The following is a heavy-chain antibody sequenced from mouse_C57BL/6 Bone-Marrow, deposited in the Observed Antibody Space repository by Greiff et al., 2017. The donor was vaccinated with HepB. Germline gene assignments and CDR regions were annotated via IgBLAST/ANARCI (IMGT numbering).Heavy chain of an antibody. CDR1: GYTFTDYY. CDR2: INPYNGGT. Sequence: EVQLQQSGPVLVKPGASVKMSCKASGYTFTDYYMNWVKQSHGKSLEWIGVINPYNGGTSYNQKFKGKATLTVDKSSSTAYMELNSLTSEDSAVYYCAREIRYYYGGTMDYWGQGTSVTVSS. CDR3: AREIRYYYGGTMDY. J-gene: IGHJ4*01. D-gene: IGHD1-1*01. V-gene: IGHV1-19*01.